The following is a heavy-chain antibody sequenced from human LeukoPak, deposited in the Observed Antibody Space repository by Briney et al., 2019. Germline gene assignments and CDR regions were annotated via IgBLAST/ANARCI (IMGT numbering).Heavy chain of an antibody. D-gene: IGHD3-9*01. Sequence: PGGSLRLSCAASGFTFSSYSMNWVRQAPVKGLEWVSSISSSSSYIYYADSVKGRFTISRDNAKNSLYLQMNSLRAEDTAVYYCARDAGYDILTGYRDDYWGQGTLVTVSS. V-gene: IGHV3-21*01. CDR1: GFTFSSYS. J-gene: IGHJ4*02. CDR2: ISSSSSYI. CDR3: ARDAGYDILTGYRDDY.